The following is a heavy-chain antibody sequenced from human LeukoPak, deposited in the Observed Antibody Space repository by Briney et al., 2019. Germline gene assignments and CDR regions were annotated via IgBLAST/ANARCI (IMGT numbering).Heavy chain of an antibody. CDR2: INHSGST. D-gene: IGHD3-3*01. CDR1: GGSFSGYY. Sequence: SETPSLTCAVYGGSFSGYYWSWIRQPPGKGLEWIGEINHSGSTNYNPSLKSRVTIPVDTSKNQFSLKLSSVTAADTAVYYCARRSYDFWSGYYMYYFDYWGQGTLVTVSS. J-gene: IGHJ4*02. CDR3: ARRSYDFWSGYYMYYFDY. V-gene: IGHV4-34*01.